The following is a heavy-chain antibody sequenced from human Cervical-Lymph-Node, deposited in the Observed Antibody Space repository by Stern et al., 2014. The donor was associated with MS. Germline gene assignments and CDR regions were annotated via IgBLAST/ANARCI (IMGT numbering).Heavy chain of an antibody. J-gene: IGHJ4*02. D-gene: IGHD1-26*01. CDR1: GYSFTAYF. Sequence: VQLVQSGAEVKKPGASVKVSCKASGYSFTAYFIHWVRQAPGQGLEWMGWISTDTGGANYAQRCQGRVTMTRDTSISTTYMELSRLRSDDTAVYYCARGRGSHSDYWGQGTLVTVSS. CDR2: ISTDTGGA. V-gene: IGHV1-2*02. CDR3: ARGRGSHSDY.